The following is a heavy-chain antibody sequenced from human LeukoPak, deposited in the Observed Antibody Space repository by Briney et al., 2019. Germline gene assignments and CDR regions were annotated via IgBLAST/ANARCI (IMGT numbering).Heavy chain of an antibody. J-gene: IGHJ4*02. V-gene: IGHV3-7*01. CDR2: IKQDGSEK. CDR3: ARDFVGSSSWYERGYYFDY. D-gene: IGHD6-13*01. CDR1: GFTFSSYW. Sequence: GGSLRLSCAASGFTFSSYWMSWVRQAPGEGLEWVANIKQDGSEKYYVDSVKGRFTISRDNAKNSLYLQMNSLRAEDTAVYYCARDFVGSSSWYERGYYFDYWGQGTLVTVSS.